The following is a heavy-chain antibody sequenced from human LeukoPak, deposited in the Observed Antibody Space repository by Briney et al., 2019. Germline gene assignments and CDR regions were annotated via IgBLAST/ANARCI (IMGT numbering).Heavy chain of an antibody. J-gene: IGHJ4*02. CDR2: IYYSGST. V-gene: IGHV4-39*01. Sequence: SETLSLTCTVSGGSISSSSYYWGWIRQPPGKGLEWIGSIYYSGSTYYNPSLKSRVTISVDTSKNQFSLKLSSVTAADTAVYYCARQSDVAAAGRPFDYWGQGTPVTVSS. D-gene: IGHD6-13*01. CDR1: GGSISSSSYY. CDR3: ARQSDVAAAGRPFDY.